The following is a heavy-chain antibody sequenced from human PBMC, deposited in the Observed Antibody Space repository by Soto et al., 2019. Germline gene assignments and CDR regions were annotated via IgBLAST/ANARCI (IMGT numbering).Heavy chain of an antibody. V-gene: IGHV1-69*12. CDR3: ARDGWGGGSYYYYGMAV. Sequence: QVQLVQSGAEVKKPGSSVKVSCKASGGTFSSYAISWVRQAPGQGLEWMGGIIPIFGTANYAQKFQGRVTITADESTSTAYMELSSLRSEDTAVYYCARDGWGGGSYYYYGMAVWGQGTTVTVSS. CDR2: IIPIFGTA. D-gene: IGHD1-1*01. J-gene: IGHJ6*02. CDR1: GGTFSSYA.